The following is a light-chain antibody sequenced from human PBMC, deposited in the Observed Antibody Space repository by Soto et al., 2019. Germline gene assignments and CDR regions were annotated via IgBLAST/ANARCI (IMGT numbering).Light chain of an antibody. Sequence: DIQMTQSPSSLSASVGDRVTITCRASQTISRFLTWYQQKPGKAPKLLLYDAFTLQSGVPSRFSGSGSGTAFTLTIASLQPEDFARYYCQQTYRPPFTFGPGTKVDI. CDR1: QTISRF. V-gene: IGKV1-39*01. J-gene: IGKJ3*01. CDR3: QQTYRPPFT. CDR2: DAF.